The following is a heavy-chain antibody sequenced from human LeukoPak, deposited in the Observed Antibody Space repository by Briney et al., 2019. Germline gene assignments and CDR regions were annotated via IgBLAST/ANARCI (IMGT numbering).Heavy chain of an antibody. CDR1: GGTFSSYA. CDR3: ARWDYGDYFFDY. CDR2: IIPILGIA. Sequence: SVKVSCKASGGTFSSYAISWVRQAPGQGLEWMGRIIPILGIANYAQKFQGRVTITADKSTSTAYMELSSLRSEDTAVYYCARWDYGDYFFDYWGQRTLVTASS. J-gene: IGHJ4*02. D-gene: IGHD4-17*01. V-gene: IGHV1-69*04.